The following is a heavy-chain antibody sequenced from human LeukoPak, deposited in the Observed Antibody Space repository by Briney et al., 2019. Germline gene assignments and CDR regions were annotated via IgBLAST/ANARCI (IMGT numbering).Heavy chain of an antibody. V-gene: IGHV3-20*01. J-gene: IGHJ2*01. Sequence: GGSLRLSCATSGFTFSTYAMTWVRQPPGKGLEWVSGINWNGGSTGYADSVKGRFTISRDNAKNSLCLQMNSLRAEDTALYHCARDRKDFWSGYSYWYFDLWGRGTLVTVSS. CDR3: ARDRKDFWSGYSYWYFDL. D-gene: IGHD3-3*01. CDR1: GFTFSTYA. CDR2: INWNGGST.